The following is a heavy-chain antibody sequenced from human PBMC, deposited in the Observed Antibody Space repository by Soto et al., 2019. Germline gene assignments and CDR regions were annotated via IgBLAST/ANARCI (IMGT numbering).Heavy chain of an antibody. CDR2: IYYSGST. V-gene: IGHV4-39*01. CDR3: ARERLSMAYYNYYGMYG. CDR1: GCSISSSSYY. D-gene: IGHD1-1*01. Sequence: SETLSLTCTVSGCSISSSSYYWGWIRQPPGKGLEWIGSIYYSGSTYYNPSLKSRVTISVDTSKNQFSLKLSSVTAADTAVYYCARERLSMAYYNYYGMYGWGQGSTVTLAS. J-gene: IGHJ6*02.